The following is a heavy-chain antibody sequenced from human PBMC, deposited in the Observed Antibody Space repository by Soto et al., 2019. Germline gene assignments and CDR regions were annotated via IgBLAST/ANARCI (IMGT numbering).Heavy chain of an antibody. D-gene: IGHD4-17*01. CDR1: DGPISSGDNY. V-gene: IGHV4-30-4*01. CDR3: ARFSTVKRRVFDF. J-gene: IGHJ4*02. Sequence: QVQLQESGPGLVKPSETLSLTCNVSDGPISSGDNYWSWIRQPPGKGLDWIGYIYYIGSTYYNPSLKSRVTLSVDTSKNQFSLRLNSVTAADTAVYYCARFSTVKRRVFDFWGQGILVTVSS. CDR2: IYYIGST.